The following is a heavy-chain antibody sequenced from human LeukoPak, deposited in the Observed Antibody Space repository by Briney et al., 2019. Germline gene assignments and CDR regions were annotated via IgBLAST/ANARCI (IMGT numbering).Heavy chain of an antibody. CDR3: ARLVRGVHIDY. V-gene: IGHV4-39*01. J-gene: IGHJ4*02. Sequence: SETLSLTCTVSGGSISSSSYHWGWIRQPPGKGLEWIGSIYYSGSTYYNPSLKSRVTISVDTSKNQFSLKLSSVTAADTAVYYCARLVRGVHIDYWGQGTLVTVSS. CDR2: IYYSGST. D-gene: IGHD3-10*01. CDR1: GGSISSSSYH.